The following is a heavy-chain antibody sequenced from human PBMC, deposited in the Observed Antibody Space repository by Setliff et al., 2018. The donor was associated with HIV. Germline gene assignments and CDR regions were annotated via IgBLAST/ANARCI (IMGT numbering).Heavy chain of an antibody. CDR2: MYKAGKT. J-gene: IGHJ4*02. CDR3: AKGGYGGAYYVAGY. D-gene: IGHD5-18*01. Sequence: PGGSLRLSCEASGFSVTDNYMGWVRQAPGKGLEWVALMYKAGKTYYADFVKGRFTIARDDTKNTVSLQMTNLEPGDTAMYYCAKGGYGGAYYVAGYWGQGTKVTVSS. V-gene: IGHV3-53*01. CDR1: GFSVTDNY.